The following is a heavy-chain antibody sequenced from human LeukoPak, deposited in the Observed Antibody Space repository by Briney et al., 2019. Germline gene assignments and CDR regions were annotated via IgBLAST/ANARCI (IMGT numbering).Heavy chain of an antibody. Sequence: GGSLRLSCAASGFTFSTYWIHWVRQAPGKGLMWVSVISGDGSNTRYADSVKGRFTISRDNAKNTLYLQMNSLRAEDTAVYYCAKDRNILRYFDWLSLFDYWGQGTLVTVSS. CDR2: ISGDGSNT. CDR1: GFTFSTYW. D-gene: IGHD3-9*01. J-gene: IGHJ4*02. CDR3: AKDRNILRYFDWLSLFDY. V-gene: IGHV3-74*01.